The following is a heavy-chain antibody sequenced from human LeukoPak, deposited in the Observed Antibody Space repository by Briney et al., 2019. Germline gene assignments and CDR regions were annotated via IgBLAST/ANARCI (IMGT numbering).Heavy chain of an antibody. CDR1: GFTFSSYA. CDR2: ISYDGSNK. V-gene: IGHV3-30*09. Sequence: PGGSLRLSCAASGFTFSSYAMHWVRQAPGKGLEWVAVISYDGSNKYYADSVKGRFAISRDNSKNTLYLQMNSLRAEDTAVYYCAKERTSGWPSFDYWGQGTLVTVSS. J-gene: IGHJ4*02. D-gene: IGHD6-19*01. CDR3: AKERTSGWPSFDY.